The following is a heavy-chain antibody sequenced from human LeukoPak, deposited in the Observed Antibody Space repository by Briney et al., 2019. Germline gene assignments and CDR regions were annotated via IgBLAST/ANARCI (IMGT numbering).Heavy chain of an antibody. CDR3: AKVNSIYCSGGSCYSDY. V-gene: IGHV3-23*01. CDR2: ISGSGGST. Sequence: GGSLRLSCAASGFTFRNYAMSWVRQAPGKGLEWVSAISGSGGSTYYADSVKGRFTISRDNSKNTLYLQMNSLRAEDTAVYYCAKVNSIYCSGGSCYSDYWGQGTLVTVSS. J-gene: IGHJ4*02. D-gene: IGHD2-15*01. CDR1: GFTFRNYA.